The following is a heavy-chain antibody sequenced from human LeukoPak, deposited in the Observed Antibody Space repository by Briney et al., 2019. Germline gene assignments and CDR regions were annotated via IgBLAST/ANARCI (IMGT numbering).Heavy chain of an antibody. CDR2: IYYSGST. CDR3: ARASRYSASRWFDP. J-gene: IGHJ5*02. CDR1: GGSISSSSYY. D-gene: IGHD2-21*01. V-gene: IGHV4-39*07. Sequence: SETLSLTCTVSGGSISSSSYYWGWIRQPPGKGLEWIGSIYYSGSTYYNPSLKSRVTISVDTSKNQFSLKLSSVTAADTAIYYCARASRYSASRWFDPWGQGTLVTVSS.